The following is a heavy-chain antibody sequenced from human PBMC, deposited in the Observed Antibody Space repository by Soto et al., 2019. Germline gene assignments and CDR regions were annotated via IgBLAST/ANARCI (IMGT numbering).Heavy chain of an antibody. CDR2: ISPYNGNT. CDR1: GYTFTDYD. J-gene: IGHJ2*01. Sequence: ASVKVSCKASGYTFTDYDINWVRQAPGQGLEWMGWISPYNGNTNYAQKVQDRVTMTTDTSTATAHLELRSLRSDDTGIYYCARVPPYSGTWYFDLWGRGTLVTVS. V-gene: IGHV1-18*01. CDR3: ARVPPYSGTWYFDL. D-gene: IGHD6-13*01.